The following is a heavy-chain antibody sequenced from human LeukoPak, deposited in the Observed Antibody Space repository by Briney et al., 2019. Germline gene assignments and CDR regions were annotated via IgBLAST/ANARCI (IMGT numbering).Heavy chain of an antibody. D-gene: IGHD2-15*01. V-gene: IGHV3-23*01. J-gene: IGHJ4*02. CDR3: AKNVVVKRYIDY. CDR1: GFIFSNHA. CDR2: IRSSGRTT. Sequence: GGSLRLSCAASGFIFSNHAMRWVRQTPGRGRQWVSVIRSSGRTTENAASVKGRFTISRDNSKNPLSLQMNSLRVEDTAIYYCAKNVVVKRYIDYWGQGTLGTVSS.